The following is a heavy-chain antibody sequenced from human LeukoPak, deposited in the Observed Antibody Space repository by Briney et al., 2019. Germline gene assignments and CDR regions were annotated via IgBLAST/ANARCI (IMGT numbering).Heavy chain of an antibody. J-gene: IGHJ6*03. CDR1: EFTFVRYA. CDR3: WRDPSYGSSWYYSMDV. D-gene: IGHD2-2*01. Sequence: GGSLRLSCAASEFTFVRYAMNWVRQAPGKGLEWVSYISSSSFKIGYADSVKGRFTISRDNSKNSLYLQMDSLRDEYTAVYYCWRDPSYGSSWYYSMDVWGKGTTVTVSS. V-gene: IGHV3-48*02. CDR2: ISSSSFKI.